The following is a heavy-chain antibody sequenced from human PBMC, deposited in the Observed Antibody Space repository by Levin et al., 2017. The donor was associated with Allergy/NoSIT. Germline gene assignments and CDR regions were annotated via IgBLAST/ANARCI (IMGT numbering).Heavy chain of an antibody. CDR2: IKAKADGGTI. D-gene: IGHD6-19*01. J-gene: IGHJ4*02. CDR1: GFTFRNAW. V-gene: IGHV3-15*01. CDR3: TTASRGLGFDS. Sequence: GGSLRLSCAASGFTFRNAWLSWVRQAPGKGLEWIGRIKAKADGGTIDYAAPVKDRFSISRDDSRTTLYLQMNSLKTEDTAMYYCTTASRGLGFDSWGQGTLVSVSS.